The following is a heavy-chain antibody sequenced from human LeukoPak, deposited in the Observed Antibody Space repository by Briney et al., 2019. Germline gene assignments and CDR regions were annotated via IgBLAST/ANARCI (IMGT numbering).Heavy chain of an antibody. CDR2: ISGNGVDT. CDR3: AIQRWLQSGAINFFEY. CDR1: AFTFSNCL. J-gene: IGHJ4*02. D-gene: IGHD5-24*01. Sequence: GGSLRLSCAASAFTFSNCLISWVRQAPGKGLEWVSAISGNGVDTYYANSVKGRFTISRDNSKNTLYLQMHSLRPDDTAVYYCAIQRWLQSGAINFFEYWGLGTLVTVSS. V-gene: IGHV3-23*01.